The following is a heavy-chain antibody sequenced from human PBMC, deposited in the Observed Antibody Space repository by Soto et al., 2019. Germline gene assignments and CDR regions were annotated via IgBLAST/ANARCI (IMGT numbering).Heavy chain of an antibody. J-gene: IGHJ4*02. D-gene: IGHD6-19*01. CDR2: IYYSGIT. CDR3: ARDRHNSGY. Sequence: SETLSLTCTVSGGSITNYYWSWFRQPPGKGLEWIGYIYYSGITNYNPSLKSRVAISVDPSKNQFSLKLRSVTSADTAVYYCARDRHNSGYWGQGTLVTVSS. CDR1: GGSITNYY. V-gene: IGHV4-59*01.